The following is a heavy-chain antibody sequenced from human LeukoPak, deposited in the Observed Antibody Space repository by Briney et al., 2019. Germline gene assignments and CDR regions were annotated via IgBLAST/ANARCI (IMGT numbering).Heavy chain of an antibody. D-gene: IGHD3-10*01. Sequence: ASVKVSCKASEYTFTGYYMNWVRQAPGQGLEWMGWISAYNGNSKYAQKFQARITLTTDTSTSTAYMELRSLRSDDTAVYYCARGGSFGTYWGQGTLVTVSS. CDR2: ISAYNGNS. CDR3: ARGGSFGTY. CDR1: EYTFTGYY. J-gene: IGHJ4*02. V-gene: IGHV1-18*04.